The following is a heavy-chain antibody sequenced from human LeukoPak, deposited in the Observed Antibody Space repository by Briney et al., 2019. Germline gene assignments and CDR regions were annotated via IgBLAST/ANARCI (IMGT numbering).Heavy chain of an antibody. CDR1: GYTFTSYG. D-gene: IGHD3-22*01. CDR2: ISAYNGNT. CDR3: ARAGDYYDSSGYYLPDY. V-gene: IGHV1-18*01. J-gene: IGHJ4*02. Sequence: ASVKVPCKASGYTFTSYGISWVRQAPGQGLEWMGWISAYNGNTNYAQKLQGRVTMTTDTSTSTAYMELSSLRSEDTAVCYCARAGDYYDSSGYYLPDYWGQGTLVTVSS.